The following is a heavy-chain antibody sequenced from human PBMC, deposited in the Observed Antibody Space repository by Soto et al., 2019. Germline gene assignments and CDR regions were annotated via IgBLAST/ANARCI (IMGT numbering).Heavy chain of an antibody. CDR1: GDSVSSNSAA. D-gene: IGHD1-7*01. CDR3: ARGGDWNYGYYYYGMDV. V-gene: IGHV6-1*01. J-gene: IGHJ6*02. Sequence: PSQTLSLTCAISGDSVSSNSAAWYWIRQSPSRGLEWLGRTYYRSKWYNDYAVSVKSRITINPDTFKNQFSLQLNSVTPEDTAVYYCARGGDWNYGYYYYGMDVWGQGTTVTVSS. CDR2: TYYRSKWYN.